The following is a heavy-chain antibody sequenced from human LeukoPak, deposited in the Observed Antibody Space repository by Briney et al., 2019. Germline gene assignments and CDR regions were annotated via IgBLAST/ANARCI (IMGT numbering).Heavy chain of an antibody. Sequence: SETLSLTCTVSGGSISSYYWSWIRQPPGKGLEWIGYIYYSGSTNYNPSLKSRVTISVDTSKNQFSLKLSSVTAADTAVYYCARGMYSSSPPNYYYYYYMDVWGKGTTVTVSS. CDR1: GGSISSYY. CDR3: ARGMYSSSPPNYYYYYYMDV. V-gene: IGHV4-59*08. CDR2: IYYSGST. D-gene: IGHD6-6*01. J-gene: IGHJ6*03.